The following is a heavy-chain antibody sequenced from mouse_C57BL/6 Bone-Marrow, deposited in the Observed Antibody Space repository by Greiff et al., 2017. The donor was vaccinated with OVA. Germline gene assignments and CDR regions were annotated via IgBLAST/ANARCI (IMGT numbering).Heavy chain of an antibody. Sequence: DVMLVESGGGLVKPGGSLKLSCAASGFTFSDYGMHWVRQAPEKGLEWVAYISSGSSTIYYADTVKGRFTISRDNAKNTLFLQMTSLRSEDTAMYYCARRAYYGSPLYAMDYWGQGTSVTVSS. V-gene: IGHV5-17*01. J-gene: IGHJ4*01. CDR1: GFTFSDYG. CDR3: ARRAYYGSPLYAMDY. CDR2: ISSGSSTI. D-gene: IGHD1-1*01.